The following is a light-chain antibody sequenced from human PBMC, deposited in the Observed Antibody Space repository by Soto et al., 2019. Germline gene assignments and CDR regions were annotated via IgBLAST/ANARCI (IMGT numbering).Light chain of an antibody. J-gene: IGKJ5*01. CDR1: ESVRNNY. CDR3: QQYGTSPIT. CDR2: GAS. Sequence: EMVMTQSPGTLSLSPGERATLSCRASESVRNNYLAWYQQKPGQAPRLLIHGASSRATGIPDRFSGSGSGTDFTLTISRLEPEDFAVYYCQQYGTSPITFGQGTRLEIK. V-gene: IGKV3-20*01.